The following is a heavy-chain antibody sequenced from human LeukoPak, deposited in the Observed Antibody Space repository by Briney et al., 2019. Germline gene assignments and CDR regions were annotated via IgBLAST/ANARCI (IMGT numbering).Heavy chain of an antibody. CDR3: ASQGNPDRRALFWSGRGGYYYYGMDV. D-gene: IGHD3-3*01. CDR2: IYPGDTDT. J-gene: IGHJ6*02. CDR1: GYSFTSYW. Sequence: GESLKISCKGSGYSFTSYWIGWVRQMPGKGLEWMGIIYPGDTDTRYSPSFQGQVTISADKSISTAYLQWSSLKASDTAMYYCASQGNPDRRALFWSGRGGYYYYGMDVWGQGTTVTVSS. V-gene: IGHV5-51*01.